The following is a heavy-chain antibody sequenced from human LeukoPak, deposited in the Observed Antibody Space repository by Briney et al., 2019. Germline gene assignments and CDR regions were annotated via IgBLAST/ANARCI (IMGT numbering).Heavy chain of an antibody. Sequence: ASVKVSCKALGYTFTSNYVIWVRQAPGQGPEWVGWIDPNNGATYYAQQFQGRVTMARDTSSTTVYMEPDSLTSDDTAVYYCARDLKDDGFGAEGSLDFWGQGTLVTVSS. CDR1: GYTFTSNY. D-gene: IGHD3-10*01. J-gene: IGHJ4*02. CDR3: ARDLKDDGFGAEGSLDF. CDR2: IDPNNGAT. V-gene: IGHV1-2*02.